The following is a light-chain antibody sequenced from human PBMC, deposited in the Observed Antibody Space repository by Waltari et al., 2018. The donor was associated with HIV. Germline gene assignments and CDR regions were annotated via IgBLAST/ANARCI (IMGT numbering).Light chain of an antibody. CDR1: QSVGNY. Sequence: EIVLTQSPATLSLSAGERATLSCRASQSVGNYLAWYQQKPGQPPRLLIYDASNRATGIPARFSGSGSGADFTLTISSLEPEDFAVYYCQQRTNWPPAWTFGQGTKVEVK. CDR3: QQRTNWPPAWT. V-gene: IGKV3-11*01. CDR2: DAS. J-gene: IGKJ1*01.